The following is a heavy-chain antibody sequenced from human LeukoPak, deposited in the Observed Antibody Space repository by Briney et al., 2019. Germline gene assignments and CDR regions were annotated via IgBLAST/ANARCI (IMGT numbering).Heavy chain of an antibody. CDR3: TRKTTYNPEDS. CDR1: GGSVSSSGFY. V-gene: IGHV4-39*01. D-gene: IGHD1-14*01. J-gene: IGHJ4*02. CDR2: ISYSGFT. Sequence: SETLSLTCTVSGGSVSSSGFYWGWIRQPPGQGLEWIGSISYSGFTYYNPSLQGRITISVDTSKNQFSLNLRSVTAADAALYFCTRKTTYNPEDSWGQGTLVTVSS.